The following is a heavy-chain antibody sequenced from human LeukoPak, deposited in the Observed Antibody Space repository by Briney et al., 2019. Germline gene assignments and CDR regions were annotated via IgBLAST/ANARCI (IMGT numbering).Heavy chain of an antibody. CDR3: ARADYDFWSGYYTRFDY. D-gene: IGHD3-3*01. J-gene: IGHJ4*02. CDR2: IIPIFGTA. V-gene: IGHV1-69*05. CDR1: GGTFSSYA. Sequence: ASVKVSCKASGGTFSSYAISWVRRAPGQGLEWMGGIIPIFGTANYAQKFQGRVTITTDESTSTAYMELSSLRSEDTAVYYCARADYDFWSGYYTRFDYWGQGTLVTVSS.